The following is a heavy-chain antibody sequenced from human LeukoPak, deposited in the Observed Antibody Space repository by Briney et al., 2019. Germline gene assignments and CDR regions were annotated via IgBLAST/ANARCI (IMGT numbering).Heavy chain of an antibody. Sequence: GGSRRLSCAASGFTFSSYAMSWVRQAPGKGLEWVSAIIGSGGSTYYADSVKGRFAISRDNSKNTLYLQMNSLRAEDTAVYYCAKHTSQQDIEFNYLGQGTLVTVSS. D-gene: IGHD1-1*01. J-gene: IGHJ4*02. CDR2: IIGSGGST. V-gene: IGHV3-23*01. CDR3: AKHTSQQDIEFNY. CDR1: GFTFSSYA.